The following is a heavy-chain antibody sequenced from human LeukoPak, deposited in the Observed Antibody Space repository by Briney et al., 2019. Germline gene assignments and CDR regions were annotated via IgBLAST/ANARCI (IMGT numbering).Heavy chain of an antibody. CDR2: INHSGST. CDR1: GGSFSGYY. V-gene: IGHV4-34*01. D-gene: IGHD2-15*01. J-gene: IGHJ5*02. CDR3: AREAECSGVSCYSYGWFDP. Sequence: SETLSLTCAVYGGSFSGYYWSWIRQPPGKGLEWIGEINHSGSTNYNPSLKSRVTISVDTSKNQFSLKLSSVTAADTAVYYCAREAECSGVSCYSYGWFDPWGQGTQVIVSS.